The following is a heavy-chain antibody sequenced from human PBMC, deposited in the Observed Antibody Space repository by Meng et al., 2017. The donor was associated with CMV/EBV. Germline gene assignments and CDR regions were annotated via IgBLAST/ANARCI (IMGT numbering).Heavy chain of an antibody. CDR3: AKDRGYRTYNGMDV. J-gene: IGHJ6*02. CDR1: GFTFSSYW. V-gene: IGHV3-21*04. Sequence: GGSLRLSCAASGFTFSSYWMSWVRQAPGKGLEWVSSISSSSSYIYYADSVKGRFTISRDNAKNSLYLQMNSLRAEDTALYYCAKDRGYRTYNGMDVWGQGTTVTVSS. D-gene: IGHD3-10*01. CDR2: ISSSSSYI.